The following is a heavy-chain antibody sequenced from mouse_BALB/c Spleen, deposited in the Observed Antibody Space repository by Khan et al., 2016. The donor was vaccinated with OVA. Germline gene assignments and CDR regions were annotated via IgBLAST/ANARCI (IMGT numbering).Heavy chain of an antibody. CDR2: INPSTGYT. D-gene: IGHD1-1*01. Sequence: VQLQESGAELAKPGASVKMSCKASGYTFINYCILWVKQRPGQGLEWIGYINPSTGYTDYNQNFNDKATLTADKSSSTAYMQLSSLTSEDSAADYCGRRGLRWAFDYWGQGTTLTVSA. V-gene: IGHV1-7*01. CDR1: GYTFINYC. J-gene: IGHJ2*01. CDR3: GRRGLRWAFDY.